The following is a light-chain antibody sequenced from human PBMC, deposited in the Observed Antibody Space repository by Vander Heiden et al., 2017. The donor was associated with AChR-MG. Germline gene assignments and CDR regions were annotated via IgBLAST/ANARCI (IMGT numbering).Light chain of an antibody. CDR1: QDISNY. J-gene: IGKJ3*01. CDR3: HQYENPPGYT. V-gene: IGKV1-33*01. CDR2: DAS. Sequence: ITCQASQDISNYLNWYKQKPGQAPKLLIYDASNLETGVPSRSSGSGSGTDFTFTISSLQPEDIATYYCHQYENPPGYTFGHRTKEDIK.